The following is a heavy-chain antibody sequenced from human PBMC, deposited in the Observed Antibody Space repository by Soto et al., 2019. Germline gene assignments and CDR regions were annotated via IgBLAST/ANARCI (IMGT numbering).Heavy chain of an antibody. J-gene: IGHJ4*02. CDR2: IYYSGST. Sequence: TSETLSLTCSFSGGSISSNYWSWIRPPPGKALEWIGYIYYSGSTNYNPSLRSRVTISLDTSKNQFSLKLSSVTAADTAVYYCESYIGVSGGNEYWGQGTLVTVSS. V-gene: IGHV4-59*08. CDR1: GGSISSNY. CDR3: ESYIGVSGGNEY. D-gene: IGHD2-15*01.